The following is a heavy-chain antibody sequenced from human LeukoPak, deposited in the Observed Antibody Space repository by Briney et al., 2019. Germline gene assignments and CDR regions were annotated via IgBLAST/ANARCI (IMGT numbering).Heavy chain of an antibody. CDR1: GGSISSYY. CDR2: IYYSGST. J-gene: IGHJ6*02. Sequence: SETLSLTCTVSGGSISSYYWSWIRQPPGKGLEWIGYIYYSGSTNYNPSLKSQVTISVDTSKNQFSLKLSSVTAADTAVYYCARDGSGSYYGMDVWGQGTTVTVSS. V-gene: IGHV4-59*01. CDR3: ARDGSGSYYGMDV. D-gene: IGHD1-26*01.